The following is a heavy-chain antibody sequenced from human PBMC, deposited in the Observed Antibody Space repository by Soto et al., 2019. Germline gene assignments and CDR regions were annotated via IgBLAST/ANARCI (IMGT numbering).Heavy chain of an antibody. Sequence: PSETLSLTCTVSGGSISSGGYYWSWIRQPPGKGLEWIGYIYYSGSTNYNPSLKSRVTISVDTSKNQFSLKLSSVTAADTAVYYCARRYGYYFDYWGQGTLVTVSS. J-gene: IGHJ4*02. CDR2: IYYSGST. V-gene: IGHV4-61*08. CDR3: ARRYGYYFDY. D-gene: IGHD4-17*01. CDR1: GGSISSGGYY.